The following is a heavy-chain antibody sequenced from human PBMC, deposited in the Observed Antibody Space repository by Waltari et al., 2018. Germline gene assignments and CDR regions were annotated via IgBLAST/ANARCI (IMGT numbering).Heavy chain of an antibody. V-gene: IGHV4-39*01. D-gene: IGHD5-12*01. Sequence: QLQLQESGPRLVRPSETLSLICRVSGVSITSNRQYWAWIRQSPGQGLEWIGTVSYSGTTYIRPSLKSRVSVSRDTSKNQVSLILGSVTAADMAVYYCATYIGASVGTAAFDVWGQGTMVTVSS. J-gene: IGHJ3*01. CDR2: VSYSGTT. CDR3: ATYIGASVGTAAFDV. CDR1: GVSITSNRQY.